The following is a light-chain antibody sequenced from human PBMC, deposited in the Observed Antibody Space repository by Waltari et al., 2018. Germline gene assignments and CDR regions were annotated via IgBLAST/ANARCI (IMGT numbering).Light chain of an antibody. CDR2: DVS. CDR1: SSDVGGYNY. J-gene: IGLJ3*02. V-gene: IGLV2-14*03. Sequence: SALTQPASVSGSPGQSITISCTGTSSDVGGYNYVSWYQQHPGKAPKLMIYDVSNRASGVSNRFSGSKSGNTASLTISGLQAEDEADFYCSSYTNTGTRVFGGGTKLTVL. CDR3: SSYTNTGTRV.